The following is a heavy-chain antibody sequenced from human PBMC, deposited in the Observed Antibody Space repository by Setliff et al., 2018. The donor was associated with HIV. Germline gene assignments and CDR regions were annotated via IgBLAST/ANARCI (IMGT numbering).Heavy chain of an antibody. J-gene: IGHJ3*01. V-gene: IGHV5-51*01. CDR3: ARVGDTSGYYFYIFDL. D-gene: IGHD3-22*01. CDR2: IHPIDSDI. CDR1: GYSFTSYW. Sequence: PGESLTISCQGPGYSFTSYWIGWVRQMPEKGLEWMGIIHPIDSDIRYNPSFQGQVTISADKSISTAYLQWSSLKTSDTAMYYCARVGDTSGYYFYIFDLWGQGTMVTVSS.